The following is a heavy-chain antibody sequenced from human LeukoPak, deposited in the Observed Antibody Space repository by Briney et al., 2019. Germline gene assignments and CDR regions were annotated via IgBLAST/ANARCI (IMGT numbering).Heavy chain of an antibody. J-gene: IGHJ4*02. V-gene: IGHV4-59*01. CDR3: ARGRGSLTY. CDR2: FYDTRSP. Sequence: SETLSLTCTVSGGSISLYYWSWIRQPPGKGLEWIGYFYDTRSPKYNPSLERRVTISVDMSRNQFSLNLTAVTAADTAVYYCARGRGSLTYWGQGTLATVSS. D-gene: IGHD3-10*01. CDR1: GGSISLYY.